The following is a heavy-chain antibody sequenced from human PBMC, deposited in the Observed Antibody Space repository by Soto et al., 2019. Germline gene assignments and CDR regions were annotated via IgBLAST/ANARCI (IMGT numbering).Heavy chain of an antibody. CDR1: GGTFDSYN. D-gene: IGHD3-10*01. V-gene: IGHV1-69*02. J-gene: IGHJ4*02. Sequence: QVQLVQSGTEVKKPGSSVKVSCKASGGTFDSYNIDWVRQAPGQGLEWMGRIIPVLGIPNYAQKFRGRVRITADKLTSTACMELSSLSSVDTAVIYCARSAMVGGTVDYGGQGTLVTVSS. CDR2: IIPVLGIP. CDR3: ARSAMVGGTVDY.